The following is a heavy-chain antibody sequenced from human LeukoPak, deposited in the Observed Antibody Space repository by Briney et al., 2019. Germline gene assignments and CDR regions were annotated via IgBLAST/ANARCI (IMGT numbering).Heavy chain of an antibody. J-gene: IGHJ6*02. Sequence: GASVKVSCKASGGTFSSYAISWVRQAPGQGLEWMGGIIPILGTANYAQKFQGRVTITADESTSTAYMELSSLRSEDTAVYYCARENCSGGSCYRYYYYGMDVWGQGTTVTVSS. CDR1: GGTFSSYA. D-gene: IGHD2-15*01. V-gene: IGHV1-69*13. CDR3: ARENCSGGSCYRYYYYGMDV. CDR2: IIPILGTA.